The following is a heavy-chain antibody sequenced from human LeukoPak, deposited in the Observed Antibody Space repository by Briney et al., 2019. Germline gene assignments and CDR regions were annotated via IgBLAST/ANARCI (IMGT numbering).Heavy chain of an antibody. CDR1: GFTFRAYS. D-gene: IGHD6-13*01. Sequence: GGSLRLSCAGSGFTFRAYSMNWVRPAPGKGLEWVSSISSSSTYIYYTDSVKGRFTISRDNAKNSLFLQMNSLRAEDTAVYYCTRDNGEGAAAYWGQGTLVTVSS. J-gene: IGHJ4*02. CDR3: TRDNGEGAAAY. V-gene: IGHV3-21*01. CDR2: ISSSSTYI.